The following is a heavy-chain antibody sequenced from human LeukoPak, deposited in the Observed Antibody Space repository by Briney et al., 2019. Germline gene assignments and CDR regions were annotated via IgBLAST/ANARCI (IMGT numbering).Heavy chain of an antibody. CDR3: ARDAAYDFRNPYRYFQH. V-gene: IGHV3-30*04. CDR1: GFTFSDYA. J-gene: IGHJ1*01. D-gene: IGHD3-3*01. CDR2: ISYDGSNK. Sequence: GGSLRLSCAASGFTFSDYAMHWVRQAPGKGLEWVAVISYDGSNKYYADSVKGRFTISRDNSKNTLYLQMNSLRAEDTAVYYCARDAAYDFRNPYRYFQHWGQGTLVTVSS.